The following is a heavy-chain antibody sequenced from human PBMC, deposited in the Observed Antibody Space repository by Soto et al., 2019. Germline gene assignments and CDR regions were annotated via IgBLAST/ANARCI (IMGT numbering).Heavy chain of an antibody. CDR1: GFTFSSYA. CDR2: ISGSGGST. J-gene: IGHJ4*02. Sequence: GGSLRLSCAASGFTFSSYAMSWVRQAPGKRLEWVSAISGSGGSTYYADSVKGRFTISRDNSKNTLYLQMNSLRAEDTAVYYCAKEAYDYVWGSYRREPPAPNDYWGQGTLVTVSS. D-gene: IGHD3-16*02. CDR3: AKEAYDYVWGSYRREPPAPNDY. V-gene: IGHV3-23*01.